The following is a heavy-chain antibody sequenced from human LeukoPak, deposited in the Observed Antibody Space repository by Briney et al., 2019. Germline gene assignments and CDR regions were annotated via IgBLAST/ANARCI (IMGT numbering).Heavy chain of an antibody. CDR1: GSIFTRYW. D-gene: IGHD7-27*01. CDR3: ARGPLGITYYMDV. V-gene: IGHV5-51*01. CDR2: IYPGDSDT. Sequence: GESLKISCQGSGSIFTRYWIGWVRQMPGKGLEWMGIIYPGDSDTRYSPSFQGQVTISDDKSISTAYLQWSSLKASDTAMYYCARGPLGITYYMDVWGKGTTVTVSS. J-gene: IGHJ6*03.